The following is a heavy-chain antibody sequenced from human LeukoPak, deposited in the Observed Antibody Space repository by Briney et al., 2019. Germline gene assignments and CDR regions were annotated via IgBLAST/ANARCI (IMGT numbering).Heavy chain of an antibody. D-gene: IGHD3-22*01. V-gene: IGHV3-21*01. CDR3: ARVGYYYDSSGYYFYFDY. CDR1: GFTFSSYS. J-gene: IGHJ4*02. CDR2: INSSSSYI. Sequence: TGGSLRLSCAASGFTFSSYSMNWVRQAPGKGLEWVSSINSSSSYIYYADSVKGRFTISRDNAKNSLYLQMNSLRAEDTAVYYCARVGYYYDSSGYYFYFDYWGQGTLVTVSS.